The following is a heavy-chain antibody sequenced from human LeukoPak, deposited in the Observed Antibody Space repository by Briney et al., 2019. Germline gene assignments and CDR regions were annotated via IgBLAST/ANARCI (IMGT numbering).Heavy chain of an antibody. CDR2: IGTSGRNT. CDR3: AKGDGGTYPFDY. CDR1: GFTFGSYG. V-gene: IGHV3-23*01. Sequence: GGSLRLSCAASGFTFGSYGMSWVRQAPGKGLEWVSTIGTSGRNTYYADSVKGRFTISRDNSRNTLYLQINSLRAEDTAIYYCAKGDGGTYPFDYWGQGILVTVSS. D-gene: IGHD2-21*02. J-gene: IGHJ4*02.